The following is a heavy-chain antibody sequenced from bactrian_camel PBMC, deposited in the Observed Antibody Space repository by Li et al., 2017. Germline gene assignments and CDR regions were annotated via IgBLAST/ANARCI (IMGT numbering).Heavy chain of an antibody. J-gene: IGHJ4*01. CDR2: IWTGGGMT. Sequence: VQLVESGGGSVQAGGSLGLSCAASGFSFSTYARSWVRQASGKEREGVATIWTGGGMTYYADSVKGRFTISRDNAKRTLYLRMNSLKPDDTAMYYCAAEVENNAWTSEYSYWGQGTQVTVS. CDR3: AAEVENNAWTSEYSY. V-gene: IGHV3S31*01. D-gene: IGHD1*01. CDR1: GFSFSTYA.